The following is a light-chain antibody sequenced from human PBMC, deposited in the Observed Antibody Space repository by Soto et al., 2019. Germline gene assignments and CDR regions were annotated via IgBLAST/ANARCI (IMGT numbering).Light chain of an antibody. J-gene: IGKJ4*01. CDR1: QSVTSSH. CDR2: GAS. CDR3: QQYDTSPLT. V-gene: IGKV3-20*01. Sequence: EIVLTQSPGTLSLSPGERVSLSCRASQSVTSSHLAWYQQKPGQAPSLLISGASTRATGIPDRFIGSGSGTDSTLTISRLEPEDFAEYYCQQYDTSPLTFGGGTKVEI.